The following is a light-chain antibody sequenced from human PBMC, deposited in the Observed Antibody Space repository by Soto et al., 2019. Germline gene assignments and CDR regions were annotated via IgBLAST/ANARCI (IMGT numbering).Light chain of an antibody. CDR3: QQYNNWPPLT. CDR2: DAS. CDR1: QTLRRT. Sequence: EIVLTQSPVTLSVSPGERATLSCRASQTLRRTYRAWYQQKPGQAPRLLIYDASNRATGIPARFSGSGSGTDFTLTISSLQSEDFAVYYCQQYNNWPPLTFGGGTKV. V-gene: IGKV3D-15*01. J-gene: IGKJ4*01.